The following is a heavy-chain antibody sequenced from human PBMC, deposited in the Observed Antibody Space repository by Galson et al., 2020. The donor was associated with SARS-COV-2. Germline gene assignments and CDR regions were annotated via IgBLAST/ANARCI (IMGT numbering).Heavy chain of an antibody. CDR1: GGSVSSGSYY. J-gene: IGHJ3*02. CDR3: ARGLYYYDSSGSARLDAFDI. CDR2: IYYSGST. V-gene: IGHV4-61*01. D-gene: IGHD3-22*01. Sequence: SESLSLTCTVSGGSVSSGSYYWSWIRQPPGKGLEWIGYIYYSGSTNYNPSLKSRVTISVDTSRNQFSLKLSSVTAADTAVYYCARGLYYYDSSGSARLDAFDIWGQGTIVTVSS.